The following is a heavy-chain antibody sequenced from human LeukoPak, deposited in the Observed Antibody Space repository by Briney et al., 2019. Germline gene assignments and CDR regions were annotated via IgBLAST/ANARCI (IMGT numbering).Heavy chain of an antibody. J-gene: IGHJ4*02. Sequence: SETLSLTCAVYGGSVSGYYWSWIRQPPGKGLEWIGEIHHSGSTNYNPSLKSRVTISVDTSKNQFSLKLSSVTAADTAVYYCARDYDSSGLWGQGTLVTVSS. CDR2: IHHSGST. CDR1: GGSVSGYY. V-gene: IGHV4-34*01. D-gene: IGHD3-22*01. CDR3: ARDYDSSGL.